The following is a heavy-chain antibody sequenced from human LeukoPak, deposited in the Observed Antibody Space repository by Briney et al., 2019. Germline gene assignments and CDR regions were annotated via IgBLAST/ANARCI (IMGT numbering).Heavy chain of an antibody. CDR3: AQGGQLKK. D-gene: IGHD5-24*01. CDR2: ISGSGDTR. CDR1: GFSFTSYA. Sequence: PGGSLRLSCAASGFSFTSYAMTWVRQAPGKGLEWVSAISGSGDTRYYADSVKGRFTISRDNSKNTVFLQMNSLRAEDTAVYYCAQGGQLKKGGQGTLVTVSS. J-gene: IGHJ4*02. V-gene: IGHV3-23*01.